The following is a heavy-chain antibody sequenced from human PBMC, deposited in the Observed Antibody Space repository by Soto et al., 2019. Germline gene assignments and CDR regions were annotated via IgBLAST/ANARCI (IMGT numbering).Heavy chain of an antibody. V-gene: IGHV4-34*01. D-gene: IGHD6-19*01. CDR2: INHSGST. CDR3: VRPTRQWLGLRYYYGMDV. Sequence: SETLSLTCAVYGGSFSGYYWSWIRQPPGKGLEWIGEINHSGSTNYNPSLKSRVTISVGTSKNQFSLKLSSVTAADTAVYYCVRPTRQWLGLRYYYGMDVWGQGTTVTVSS. J-gene: IGHJ6*02. CDR1: GGSFSGYY.